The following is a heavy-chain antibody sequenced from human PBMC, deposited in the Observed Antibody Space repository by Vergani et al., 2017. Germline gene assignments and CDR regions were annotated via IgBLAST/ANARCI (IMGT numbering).Heavy chain of an antibody. CDR3: ARDLKMATDAFDI. J-gene: IGHJ3*02. V-gene: IGHV4-61*02. D-gene: IGHD5-24*01. CDR1: GGSISSSSYY. CDR2: IYTSGST. Sequence: QLQLQESGPGLVKPSETLSLTCTVSGGSISSSSYYWSWIRQPAGKGLEWIGRIYTSGSTNYNPSLKSRVTMSVDTSKNQFSLKLSSVTAADTAVYYCARDLKMATDAFDIWGQGTMVTVSS.